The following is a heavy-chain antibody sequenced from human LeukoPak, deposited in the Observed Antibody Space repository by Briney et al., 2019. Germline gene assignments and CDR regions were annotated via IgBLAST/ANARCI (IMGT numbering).Heavy chain of an antibody. CDR2: IYYSGNT. CDR3: ARDVRDIVVVPAAHYYYYMDV. J-gene: IGHJ6*03. Sequence: SETLSLTCTVSGGSISTYYWSWIRQPPGKGLEWIGYIYYSGNTNCNPSLKSRVTISVDTSKNQFSLKLSSVTAADTAVYYCARDVRDIVVVPAAHYYYYMDVWGKGTTVTVSS. CDR1: GGSISTYY. D-gene: IGHD2-2*01. V-gene: IGHV4-59*12.